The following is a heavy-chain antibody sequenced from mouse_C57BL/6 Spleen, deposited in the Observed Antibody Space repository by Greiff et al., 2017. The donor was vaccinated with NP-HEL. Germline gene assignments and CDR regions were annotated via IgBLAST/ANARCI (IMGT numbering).Heavy chain of an antibody. J-gene: IGHJ4*01. CDR1: GFTFSDYY. V-gene: IGHV5-12*01. D-gene: IGHD2-1*01. Sequence: EVQVVESGGGLVQPGGSLKLSCAASGFTFSDYYMYWVRQTPEKRLEWVAYISNGGGSTYYPDTVKGRFTISRDNAKNTLYLQMSRLKSEDTAMYYCARGGSTMVTYYAMDYWGQGTSVTVSS. CDR2: ISNGGGST. CDR3: ARGGSTMVTYYAMDY.